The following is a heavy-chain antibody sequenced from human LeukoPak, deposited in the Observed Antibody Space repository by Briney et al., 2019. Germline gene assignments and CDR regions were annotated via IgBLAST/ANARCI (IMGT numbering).Heavy chain of an antibody. J-gene: IGHJ4*01. V-gene: IGHV4-34*01. Sequence: SSETLSLTCTVSGGSISSYYWSWIRQPPGKRLEWLGEIGHSGGTNYNPSLSSRVTISLDTSKNQFSLRLTSVTAADAGVYYCARSGTYQHSSAYDYWGQGNMVTVSS. CDR3: ARSGTYQHSSAYDY. D-gene: IGHD3-10*01. CDR2: IGHSGGT. CDR1: GGSISSYY.